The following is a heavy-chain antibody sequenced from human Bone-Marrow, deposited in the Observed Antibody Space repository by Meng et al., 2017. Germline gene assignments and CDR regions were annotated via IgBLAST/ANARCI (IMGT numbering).Heavy chain of an antibody. CDR1: GYTFTSYD. J-gene: IGHJ4*02. Sequence: ASVKVSCKASGYTFTSYDINWVRQATGQGLEWMGWMNPNSGNTGYAQKFQGRVTMTRNTSISTAYMEPSSLRSEDTAVYYCARTYYDDIGSYFDYWGQGTLVTVSS. D-gene: IGHD3-22*01. CDR2: MNPNSGNT. V-gene: IGHV1-8*01. CDR3: ARTYYDDIGSYFDY.